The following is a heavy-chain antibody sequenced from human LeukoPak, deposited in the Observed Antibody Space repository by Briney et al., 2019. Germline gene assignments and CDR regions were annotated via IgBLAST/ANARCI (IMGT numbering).Heavy chain of an antibody. CDR1: GGTFSSYA. Sequence: ASVKVSCKASGGTFSSYAISWVRQAPGQGLEWMGRIIPIFGIANYAQKFQGRVTITADKSTSTAYMELSSLRSEDTAVYYCARSPGGVEMATAIDYWGQGTLVTVSS. V-gene: IGHV1-69*04. CDR3: ARSPGGVEMATAIDY. CDR2: IIPIFGIA. J-gene: IGHJ4*02. D-gene: IGHD5-24*01.